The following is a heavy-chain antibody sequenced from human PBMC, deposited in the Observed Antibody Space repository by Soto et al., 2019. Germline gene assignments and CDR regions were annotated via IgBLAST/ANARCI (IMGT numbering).Heavy chain of an antibody. CDR3: ARDLSWAFDH. D-gene: IGHD6-13*01. CDR2: IRGTTTI. CDR1: GFSFRDHS. Sequence: GGSLRLSCAASGFSFRDHSMNWVRQAPGKGLEWISYIRGTTTISYADSVKGRFTISRDNAENSLYLQMNSLRDEDTAVYYCARDLSWAFDHWGQGXLVTVSS. J-gene: IGHJ4*02. V-gene: IGHV3-48*02.